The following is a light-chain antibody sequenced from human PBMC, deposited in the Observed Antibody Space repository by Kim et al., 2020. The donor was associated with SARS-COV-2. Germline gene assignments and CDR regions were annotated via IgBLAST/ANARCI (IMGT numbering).Light chain of an antibody. V-gene: IGLV3-1*01. CDR1: KLGGKF. Sequence: VSPGQTAPITCFGDKLGGKFASWYQQRPGQSPVLVIYRDDKRASNIPGRFSGSNSGSTATLTISGTQTMDEADYYCQTWASGSVVFGGGTQLTVL. CDR2: RDD. J-gene: IGLJ2*01. CDR3: QTWASGSVV.